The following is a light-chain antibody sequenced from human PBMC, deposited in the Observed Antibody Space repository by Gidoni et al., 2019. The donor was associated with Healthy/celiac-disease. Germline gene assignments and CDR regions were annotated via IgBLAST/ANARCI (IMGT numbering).Light chain of an antibody. CDR3: AAWDDSLNGRV. CDR2: SNN. Sequence: QSVLPQPPSASGTPGQRVTISCSGSSSNIGSNTVNWYQQLPGTAPKLLIYSNNQRPSGVPDRFSGSKSGTSASLAISGLRSEDEADYYCAAWDDSLNGRVFGGGTKLTVL. CDR1: SSNIGSNT. V-gene: IGLV1-44*01. J-gene: IGLJ2*01.